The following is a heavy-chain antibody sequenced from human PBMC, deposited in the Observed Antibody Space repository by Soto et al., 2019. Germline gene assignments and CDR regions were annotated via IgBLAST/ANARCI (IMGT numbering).Heavy chain of an antibody. CDR3: AREGDGGSYFTVYSYYYGMDV. J-gene: IGHJ6*02. V-gene: IGHV3-11*06. D-gene: IGHD1-26*01. CDR1: GFTFSDYY. CDR2: ISSSSYT. Sequence: GGSLRLSCAASGFTFSDYYMSWIRQAPGKGLEWVSYISSSSYTNYADSVKGRFTISRDNAKNSLYLQMNSLRAEDTAVYYCAREGDGGSYFTVYSYYYGMDVWGQGTTVTVSS.